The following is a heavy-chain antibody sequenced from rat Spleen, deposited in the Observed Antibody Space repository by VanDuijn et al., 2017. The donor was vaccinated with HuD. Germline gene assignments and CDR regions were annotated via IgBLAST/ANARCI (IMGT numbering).Heavy chain of an antibody. CDR2: ISPTGGNT. Sequence: EVQLVESGGGLVQPGRSLKLSCAASGFTFSDFGMHWVRQAPAKGLEWVASISPTGGNTYYRESVRGRFTISRDNAKSTLYLQMDSLKSEDTATYYCFSHGPRISRFAYWGQGTLVTVSS. CDR1: GFTFSDFG. J-gene: IGHJ3*01. V-gene: IGHV5-19*01. D-gene: IGHD1-6*01. CDR3: FSHGPRISRFAY.